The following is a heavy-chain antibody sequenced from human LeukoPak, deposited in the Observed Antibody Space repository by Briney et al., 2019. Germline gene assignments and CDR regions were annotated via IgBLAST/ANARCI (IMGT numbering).Heavy chain of an antibody. CDR2: IYYSGST. D-gene: IGHD3-22*01. Sequence: PSETLSLTCTVSGGSISSGDYYWSWIRQPPGKGLEWIGYIYYSGSTYYNPSLKSRVTISVDTSKNQFSLKLGSVTAADTAVYYCARGSDDSSGYYSPEYFQHWGQGTLVTVSS. J-gene: IGHJ1*01. CDR3: ARGSDDSSGYYSPEYFQH. CDR1: GGSISSGDYY. V-gene: IGHV4-30-4*08.